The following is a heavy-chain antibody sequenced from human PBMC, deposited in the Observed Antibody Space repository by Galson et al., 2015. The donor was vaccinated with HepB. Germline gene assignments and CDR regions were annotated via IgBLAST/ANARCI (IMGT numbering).Heavy chain of an antibody. Sequence: SLRLSCAASGFSFDVYGMHWVRQAPGKGLEWVAFISYDGSDSYYGDSVMGRFTVSRDNSNNMLFLQMHSLTVEDTALYYCARPQDVLRFLDWLPPLEHWGQGTPVTVSS. V-gene: IGHV3-30*03. D-gene: IGHD3/OR15-3a*01. J-gene: IGHJ1*01. CDR3: ARPQDVLRFLDWLPPLEH. CDR2: ISYDGSDS. CDR1: GFSFDVYG.